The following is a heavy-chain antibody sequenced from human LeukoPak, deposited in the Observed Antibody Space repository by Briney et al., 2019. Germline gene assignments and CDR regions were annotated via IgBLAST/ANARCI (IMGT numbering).Heavy chain of an antibody. V-gene: IGHV5-51*01. D-gene: IGHD3-22*01. Sequence: GGSLKISCKGSGCSFTSYWIGWVRQVPGKGLEWMGIIYPGDSDTRYSPSFQGQVTISADKSISTAYLQWSSLKASDTAMYYCARTDSSGYYPNWFDPWGQGTLVTVSS. J-gene: IGHJ5*02. CDR1: GCSFTSYW. CDR2: IYPGDSDT. CDR3: ARTDSSGYYPNWFDP.